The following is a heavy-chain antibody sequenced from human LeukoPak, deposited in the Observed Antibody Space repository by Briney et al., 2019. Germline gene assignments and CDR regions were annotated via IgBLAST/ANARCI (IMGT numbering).Heavy chain of an antibody. D-gene: IGHD3-22*01. CDR1: GFTFSSYS. CDR3: ARIGLVVVTASDY. Sequence: GGSLRLSCAASGFTFSSYSMNWVRQAPGKGLEWVSSISSSSYIYYADSVKGRFTISRDNAKNSLYLQMNSLRAEDTAVYYCARIGLVVVTASDYWGQGTLVTVSS. J-gene: IGHJ4*02. V-gene: IGHV3-21*01. CDR2: ISSSSYI.